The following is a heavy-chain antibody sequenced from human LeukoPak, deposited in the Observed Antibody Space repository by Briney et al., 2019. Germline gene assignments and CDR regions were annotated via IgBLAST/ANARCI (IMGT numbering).Heavy chain of an antibody. D-gene: IGHD3-9*01. CDR3: ARRVYYDILTGSAPDAFDI. CDR2: IIPIFGTA. CDR1: GGTFSSYA. V-gene: IGHV1-69*06. Sequence: AASVKVSCKASGGTFSSYAISWVRQAPGQGLEWMGGIIPIFGTANYAQRFQGRVTITADKSTSTAYMELSSLRSEDTAVYYCARRVYYDILTGSAPDAFDIWGQGTMVTVSS. J-gene: IGHJ3*02.